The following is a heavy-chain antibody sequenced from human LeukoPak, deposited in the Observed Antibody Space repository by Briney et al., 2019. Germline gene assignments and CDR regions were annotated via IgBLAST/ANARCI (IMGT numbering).Heavy chain of an antibody. J-gene: IGHJ3*02. CDR3: ASVGDSSSGYNDAFDI. CDR1: GFTFSSYS. D-gene: IGHD3-22*01. CDR2: ISSSSSYI. Sequence: PGGSLRLSCAASGFTFSSYSMNWVRQAPGKGLEWVSSISSSSSYIYYADSVKGRFTISRDNAKNSLYLQMNSLRAEGTAVYYCASVGDSSSGYNDAFDIWGQGTMVTVSS. V-gene: IGHV3-21*01.